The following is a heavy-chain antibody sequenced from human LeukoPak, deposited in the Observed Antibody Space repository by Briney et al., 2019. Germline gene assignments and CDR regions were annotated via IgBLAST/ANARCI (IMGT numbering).Heavy chain of an antibody. CDR3: AKDRSCINDVCHGHFDY. J-gene: IGHJ4*02. V-gene: IGHV3-23*01. CDR1: RFIFSSFA. CDR2: ISGSGGSK. D-gene: IGHD2-8*01. Sequence: GGSVTLSCAASRFIFSSFAMMWLPQAPGKGREWVSNISGSGGSKYYAVSVKGRFTISRDNSKNTVYLQMNSLRAEDTAVYYCAKDRSCINDVCHGHFDYWGQGTLVTVSS.